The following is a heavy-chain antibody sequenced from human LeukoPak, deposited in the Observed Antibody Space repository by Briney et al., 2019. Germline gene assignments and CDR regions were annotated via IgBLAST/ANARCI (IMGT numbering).Heavy chain of an antibody. V-gene: IGHV6-1*01. Sequence: SQTLSLTCAISGDSVSSNNGAWNWIRQSPSRGLEWLGRTYYRSKWYNDYAGSLMSRLPLSPDTSTNQFSLQLYSVTPEDTAVYYCARDVGTTGWHTFDYWGQGTLVTVSS. D-gene: IGHD3-9*01. CDR1: GDSVSSNNGA. CDR3: ARDVGTTGWHTFDY. J-gene: IGHJ4*02. CDR2: TYYRSKWYN.